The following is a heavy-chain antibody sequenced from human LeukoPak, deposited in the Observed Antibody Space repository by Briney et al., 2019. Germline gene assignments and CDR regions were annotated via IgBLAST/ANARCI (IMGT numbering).Heavy chain of an antibody. J-gene: IGHJ4*02. CDR2: IKQDGSEK. CDR3: ASGPYYFGSGLAY. V-gene: IGHV3-7*01. D-gene: IGHD3-10*01. CDR1: GFTFSSYA. Sequence: GGSLRLSCAASGFTFSSYAMTWVRQAPGKGLEWAANIKQDGSEKYYVDSVKGRFTISRDSAKNSLSLQMNSLRADDTAVYYCASGPYYFGSGLAYWGQGTLVTVSS.